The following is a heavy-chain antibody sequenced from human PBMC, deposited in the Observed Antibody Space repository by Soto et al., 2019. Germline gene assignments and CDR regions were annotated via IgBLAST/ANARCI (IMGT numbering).Heavy chain of an antibody. J-gene: IGHJ4*02. CDR3: AKGLAEYYGFGSGYSVDY. CDR1: GFTVSSNY. D-gene: IGHD3-3*01. Sequence: GGSLRLSCAASGFTVSSNYMSWVRQAPGKGLEWVSVIYSGGSTYYADSVKGRFTISRDNSKNTLYLQMNSLRAEDTAVYYCAKGLAEYYGFGSGYSVDYWGQGTLVTVSS. V-gene: IGHV3-66*01. CDR2: IYSGGST.